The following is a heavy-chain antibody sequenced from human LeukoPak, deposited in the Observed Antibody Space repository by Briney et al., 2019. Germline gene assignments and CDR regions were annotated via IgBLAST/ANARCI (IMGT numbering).Heavy chain of an antibody. CDR1: GGSISSGSYY. CDR3: ARQPTHPKHYFDY. CDR2: IYYSGST. V-gene: IGHV4-39*01. Sequence: SETLSLTCTVSGGSISSGSYYWGWIRQPPGKGLEWIGSIYYSGSTYYNPSLKSRVTISVDTSKNQFSLKVSSVTAADTAVYYCARQPTHPKHYFDYWGQGTLVTVSS. J-gene: IGHJ4*02.